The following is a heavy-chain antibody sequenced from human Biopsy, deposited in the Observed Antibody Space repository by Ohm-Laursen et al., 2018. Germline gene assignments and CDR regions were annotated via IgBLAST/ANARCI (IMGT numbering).Heavy chain of an antibody. CDR3: ARDFFDSSGYFYYYNGVDL. CDR1: GGPSSNYA. V-gene: IGHV1-18*01. D-gene: IGHD3-22*01. CDR2: ISSSNDNT. J-gene: IGHJ6*02. Sequence: ESLRISCKASGGPSSNYAFSWVRQAPGQGLEWMGWISSSNDNTNYAQKFQGRVTMTADTSTSTAYMELRSLRSDDTAVYYCARDFFDSSGYFYYYNGVDLWGQGTTVTVSS.